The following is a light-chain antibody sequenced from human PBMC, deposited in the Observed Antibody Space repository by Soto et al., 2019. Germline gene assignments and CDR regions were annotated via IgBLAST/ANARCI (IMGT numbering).Light chain of an antibody. CDR3: TSYAGSNSYV. CDR1: MRGIGVYEF. J-gene: IGLJ1*01. CDR2: EVV. Sequence: QSVLTHPPSASGSPGQSVTISCTGTMRGIGVYEFVSWYQHHPGKAHRLIIYEVVQRPLAVTDRFSGSKSGNKASLTVSGLQAADQGDYFCTSYAGSNSYVFGSVTK. V-gene: IGLV2-8*01.